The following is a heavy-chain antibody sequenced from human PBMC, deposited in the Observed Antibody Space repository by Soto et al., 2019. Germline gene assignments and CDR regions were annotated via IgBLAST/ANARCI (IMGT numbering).Heavy chain of an antibody. D-gene: IGHD5-12*01. CDR1: GFTFSSYA. CDR2: ISYDGSNK. Sequence: GVSLRLSCAASGFTFSSYAMHCVRQAQGKGLEWVAVISYDGSNKYYADSVKGRFTISRDNSKNTLYLQMNSLRAEDTAVYYCARDSGYDYYYGMEVRGQGTTVTVPS. V-gene: IGHV3-30-3*01. J-gene: IGHJ6*02. CDR3: ARDSGYDYYYGMEV.